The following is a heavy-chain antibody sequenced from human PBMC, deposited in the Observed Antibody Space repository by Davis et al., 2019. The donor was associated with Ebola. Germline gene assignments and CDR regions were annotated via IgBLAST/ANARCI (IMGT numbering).Heavy chain of an antibody. J-gene: IGHJ6*02. D-gene: IGHD5-24*01. Sequence: SVKVSCKASGCTFSSYAISWVRQAPGQGLEWMGRIIPILGIANYAQKFQGRVTITADKSTSTAYMELSSLGSEDTAVYYCARDTGSRDGYNLDYYYGMDVWGQGTTVTVSS. CDR2: IIPILGIA. V-gene: IGHV1-69*04. CDR3: ARDTGSRDGYNLDYYYGMDV. CDR1: GCTFSSYA.